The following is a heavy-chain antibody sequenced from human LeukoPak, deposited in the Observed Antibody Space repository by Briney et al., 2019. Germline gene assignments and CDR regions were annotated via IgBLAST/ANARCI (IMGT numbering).Heavy chain of an antibody. V-gene: IGHV1-2*02. D-gene: IGHD2-8*01. CDR3: ARSAEHCSNGVCFTKYFLGV. Sequence: VASVMLSCKAPGHSFTASYIHWLRQAPGQGLEWMGRINPNSGGTNYAQNFQGRVTMTRDTSINTAYMELNSLTSGDTADYYCARSAEHCSNGVCFTKYFLGVWGKGSTVTVSS. CDR2: INPNSGGT. CDR1: GHSFTASY. J-gene: IGHJ6*03.